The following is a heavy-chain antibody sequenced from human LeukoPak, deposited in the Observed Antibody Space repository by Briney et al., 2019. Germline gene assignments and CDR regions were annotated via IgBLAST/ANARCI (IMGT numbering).Heavy chain of an antibody. CDR3: ARLYTAMVSGYYYYGMDV. D-gene: IGHD5-18*01. Sequence: GASVKVSCKASGYTFTSYGISWVRQAPGQGLEWMGGIIPIFGTANYAQKFQGRVTITADESTSTAYMELSSLRSEDTAVYYCARLYTAMVSGYYYYGMDVWGQGTTVTVSS. CDR2: IIPIFGTA. J-gene: IGHJ6*02. V-gene: IGHV1-69*13. CDR1: GYTFTSYG.